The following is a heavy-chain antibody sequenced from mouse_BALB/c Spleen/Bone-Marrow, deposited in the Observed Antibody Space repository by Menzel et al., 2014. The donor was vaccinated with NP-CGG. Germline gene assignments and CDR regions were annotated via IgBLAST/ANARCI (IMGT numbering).Heavy chain of an antibody. CDR3: ARLGTTVVPDY. V-gene: IGHV1S135*01. J-gene: IGHJ2*01. CDR1: GYAFLSYN. D-gene: IGHD1-1*01. Sequence: VQLQQPGPELVKLGVSVKVSCKVSGYAFLSYNLYWVKQSREKSLEWIGYIDPYSGGTNYNQKFKGKATLTVDKSSSTAYMHLNSLTSEDSAVYYCARLGTTVVPDYWVQGTTLTVSS. CDR2: IDPYSGGT.